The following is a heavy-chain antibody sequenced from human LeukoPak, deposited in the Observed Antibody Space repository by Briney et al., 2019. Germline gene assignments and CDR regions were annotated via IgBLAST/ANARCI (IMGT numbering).Heavy chain of an antibody. CDR3: ARGSWFGQKYYYYMDV. J-gene: IGHJ6*03. D-gene: IGHD3-10*01. Sequence: ASVKVSCKASGYTFTGYYIHWVRQAPGQGLEWMGWINPNSGSTNYAHKFQGRVSMTRDTSISTAYMEVSGLISDDTAVYYCARGSWFGQKYYYYMDVWGKGTTVTVSS. CDR2: INPNSGST. CDR1: GYTFTGYY. V-gene: IGHV1-2*07.